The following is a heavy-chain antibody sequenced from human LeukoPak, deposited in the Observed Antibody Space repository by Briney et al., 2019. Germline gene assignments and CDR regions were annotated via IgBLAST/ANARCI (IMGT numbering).Heavy chain of an antibody. J-gene: IGHJ6*02. D-gene: IGHD7-27*01. CDR1: GFTFSSYA. CDR2: LTGSGGNT. Sequence: PGGSLRLSCAASGFTFSSYAMSWVRQAPGKGLEWVSGLTGSGGNTYYADSVKGRFTISRDNAKNSLYLQMDSLRAEDTAVYYCATYTNWVAGDVWGQGTTVSVSS. CDR3: ATYTNWVAGDV. V-gene: IGHV3-23*01.